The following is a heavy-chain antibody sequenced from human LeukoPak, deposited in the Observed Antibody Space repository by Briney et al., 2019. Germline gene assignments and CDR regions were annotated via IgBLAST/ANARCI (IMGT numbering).Heavy chain of an antibody. J-gene: IGHJ4*02. Sequence: GASVKVSCKASGYTFTRYYMHWVRRAPGQGLEWMGIINPSGGSTGYAQKFQDRVTMSRDTSTSTVYMELSSLRSEDTAVYYCARALWGSYRYTSDYWGQGTLVTVSS. CDR2: INPSGGST. CDR3: ARALWGSYRYTSDY. V-gene: IGHV1-46*01. CDR1: GYTFTRYY. D-gene: IGHD3-16*02.